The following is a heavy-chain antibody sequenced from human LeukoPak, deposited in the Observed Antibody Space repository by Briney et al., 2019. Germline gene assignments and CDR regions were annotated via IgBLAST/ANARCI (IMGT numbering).Heavy chain of an antibody. J-gene: IGHJ4*02. CDR1: GGSIISSSAYY. V-gene: IGHV4-39*07. D-gene: IGHD6-13*01. CDR2: ISYRGST. Sequence: SETLSLACTVSGGSIISSSAYYWGRIRQPPGKGLEWIGSISYRGSTYYNPSLQSRVTISVDTSKNQFSLKLGSVTAADTAVHYCARSYSSSWPRDWGQGTLVTVSS. CDR3: ARSYSSSWPRD.